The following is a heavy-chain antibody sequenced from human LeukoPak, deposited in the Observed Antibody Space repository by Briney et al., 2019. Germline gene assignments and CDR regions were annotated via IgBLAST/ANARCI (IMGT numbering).Heavy chain of an antibody. CDR3: ARDINWGQVDY. J-gene: IGHJ4*02. CDR2: LGRTGEYK. Sequence: PGGSLRLSCSAPGFTYTDYSMSWVRQVPGKGLEWVSGLGRTGEYKYYADSVKGRFTISRDNAKNILYLQMNSLREDDTAVYYCARDINWGQVDYWGQGTLVTVSS. CDR1: GFTYTDYS. V-gene: IGHV3-23*01. D-gene: IGHD7-27*01.